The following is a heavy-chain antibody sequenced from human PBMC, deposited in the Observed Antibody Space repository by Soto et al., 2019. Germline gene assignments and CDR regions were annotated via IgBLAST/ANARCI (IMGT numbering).Heavy chain of an antibody. J-gene: IGHJ6*02. Sequence: GGSLRLSCAASGFTFSSYAMSWVRQAPGKGLEWVSAISGSGGSTYYADSVKGRFTISRDNSKNTLYLQMNSLRAEDTAVYYCAKGQYCSSTSCYAEGYYYYGMDVWGQGTTVTVS. V-gene: IGHV3-23*01. CDR3: AKGQYCSSTSCYAEGYYYYGMDV. CDR2: ISGSGGST. D-gene: IGHD2-2*01. CDR1: GFTFSSYA.